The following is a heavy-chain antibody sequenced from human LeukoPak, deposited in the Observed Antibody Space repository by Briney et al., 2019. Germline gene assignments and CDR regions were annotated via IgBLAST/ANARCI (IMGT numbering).Heavy chain of an antibody. Sequence: GGSLRLSCAASGFTFSSYAMHWVRQAPGKGLEWVAVISYDGSNKYYADSVKGRFTISRDNSKNTLYLQMTRLRAEDTAVYYCARRAGAYSHPYDYWGQGTLVTVSS. CDR2: ISYDGSNK. D-gene: IGHD4/OR15-4a*01. V-gene: IGHV3-30*14. CDR3: ARRAGAYSHPYDY. J-gene: IGHJ4*02. CDR1: GFTFSSYA.